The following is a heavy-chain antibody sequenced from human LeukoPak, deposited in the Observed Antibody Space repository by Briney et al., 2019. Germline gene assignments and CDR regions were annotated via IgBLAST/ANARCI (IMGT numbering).Heavy chain of an antibody. CDR3: ARHIGCSGGSCYSHRIYYYYYSMDV. CDR2: IYYSGST. J-gene: IGHJ6*02. Sequence: SETLSLTCTVSGGSISSSSYYWGWMRQPPGKGLEWNGSIYYSGSTYYNPSLKSRVTISVDTSKNQFSLKLSSVTAADTAVYYCARHIGCSGGSCYSHRIYYYYYSMDVWGQGTTVTVSS. CDR1: GGSISSSSYY. V-gene: IGHV4-39*01. D-gene: IGHD2-15*01.